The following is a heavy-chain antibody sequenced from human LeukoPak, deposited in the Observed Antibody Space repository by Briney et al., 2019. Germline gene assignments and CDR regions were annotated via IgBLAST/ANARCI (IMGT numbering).Heavy chain of an antibody. CDR1: GFTFSGYS. J-gene: IGHJ4*02. CDR3: ARGTVVAATLFDY. D-gene: IGHD2-15*01. Sequence: PGGSLRLSCAASGFTFSGYSMNWVRQAPGQGLEWVSSISSSSSYIYYADSVKGRFTISRDNAKNSLYLQMNSLRAEDTAVYYCARGTVVAATLFDYWGQGTLVTVSS. CDR2: ISSSSSYI. V-gene: IGHV3-21*01.